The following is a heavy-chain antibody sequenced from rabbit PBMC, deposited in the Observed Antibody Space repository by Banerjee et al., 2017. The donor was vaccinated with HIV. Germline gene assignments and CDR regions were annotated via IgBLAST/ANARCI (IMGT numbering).Heavy chain of an antibody. V-gene: IGHV1S45*01. J-gene: IGHJ4*01. D-gene: IGHD2-1*01. Sequence: QEQLEESGGDLVKPEGSLTLTCTASGFSFSNKYVMCWVRQAPGKGLEWIACINTSSGNTVYATWAKGRFTISLDNAQNTVFLQMTSLTVADTATYFCAKTTMTMVPYYFNLWGQGTLVTVS. CDR2: INTSSGNT. CDR1: GFSFSNKYV. CDR3: AKTTMTMVPYYFNL.